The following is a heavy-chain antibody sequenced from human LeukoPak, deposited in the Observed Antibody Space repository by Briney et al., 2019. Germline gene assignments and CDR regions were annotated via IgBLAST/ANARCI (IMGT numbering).Heavy chain of an antibody. J-gene: IGHJ3*02. CDR1: GFTFSSYA. V-gene: IGHV3-30-3*01. CDR3: ARETSSPGAFDI. Sequence: GGSLRLPCAASGFTFSSYAMHWVRQAPGKGLEWVAVISYDGSNKYYADSVKGRFTISRDNSKNTLYLQMNSLRAEDTAVYYCARETSSPGAFDIWGQGTMVTVSS. CDR2: ISYDGSNK.